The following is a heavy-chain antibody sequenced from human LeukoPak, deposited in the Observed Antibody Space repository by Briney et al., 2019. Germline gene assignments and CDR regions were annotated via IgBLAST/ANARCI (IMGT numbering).Heavy chain of an antibody. D-gene: IGHD4-11*01. Sequence: GAPVKVSCKASGYTFTAYAISWVRQAPGQGLEWMGWISAYNGNTNYAQKLHGRVTMTTDTSTSTAYMELRSLSSDDTAVYYCARDPTLTTVNSNWFDPWGQGTLVTVSS. J-gene: IGHJ5*02. CDR2: ISAYNGNT. CDR1: GYTFTAYA. V-gene: IGHV1-18*01. CDR3: ARDPTLTTVNSNWFDP.